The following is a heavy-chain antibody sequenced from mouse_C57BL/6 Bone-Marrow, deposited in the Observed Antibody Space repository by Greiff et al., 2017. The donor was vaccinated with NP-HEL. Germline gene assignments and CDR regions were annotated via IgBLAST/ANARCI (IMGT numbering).Heavy chain of an antibody. D-gene: IGHD2-4*01. Sequence: QVQLQQPGAELVMPGASVKLSCKASGYTFTSYWMHWVKQRPGQGLEWIGEIDPSDSYTNYNQKFKGKSTLTVDKSSSTAYMQLSSLTSEDSAVYYCARSLYDYDGGGWFAYWGQGTLVTVSA. CDR2: IDPSDSYT. V-gene: IGHV1-69*01. CDR1: GYTFTSYW. J-gene: IGHJ3*01. CDR3: ARSLYDYDGGGWFAY.